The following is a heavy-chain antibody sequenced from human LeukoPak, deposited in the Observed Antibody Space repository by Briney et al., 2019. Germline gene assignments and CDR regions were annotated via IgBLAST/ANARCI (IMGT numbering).Heavy chain of an antibody. J-gene: IGHJ4*02. CDR3: AGDGGRGTGYFDY. Sequence: QSGGSLRLSCAASGFTFDDYGMSWVRQAPGKGLEWVSGINWNGGSTGYADSVKGRFTISRDNAKNSLYLQMNSLRAEDTALYYCAGDGGRGTGYFDYWGQGTLVTVSS. V-gene: IGHV3-20*04. CDR2: INWNGGST. D-gene: IGHD1-26*01. CDR1: GFTFDDYG.